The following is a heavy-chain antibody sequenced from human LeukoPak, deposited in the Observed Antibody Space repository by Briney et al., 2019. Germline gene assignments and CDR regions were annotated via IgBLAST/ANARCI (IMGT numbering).Heavy chain of an antibody. J-gene: IGHJ1*01. CDR3: ASSTPYGDYVTEYFQH. D-gene: IGHD4-17*01. Sequence: SETLSLTCGVSGGSISSTNWWSWVRQPPGQGLEWIGEISLSGVTNYNPSLKSRVTMSLDRSKNHLPLTLTSVTAADTAVYYCASSTPYGDYVTEYFQHWGQGTLVTVSS. CDR2: ISLSGVT. V-gene: IGHV4-4*02. CDR1: GGSISSTNW.